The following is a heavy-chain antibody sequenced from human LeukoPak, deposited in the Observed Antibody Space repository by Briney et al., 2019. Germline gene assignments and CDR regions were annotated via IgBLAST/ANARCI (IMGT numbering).Heavy chain of an antibody. J-gene: IGHJ3*02. Sequence: SETLSLTCTVSGGSISSGGYYWSWIRQHPGKGLDWLGYIYYSGSTYYNPSLKSRVTISVDTSKNQFSLKLGSVTAADTAVYYCARAPSGVATRTDAFDIWGQGTMVTVSS. D-gene: IGHD5-12*01. CDR1: GGSISSGGYY. V-gene: IGHV4-31*03. CDR3: ARAPSGVATRTDAFDI. CDR2: IYYSGST.